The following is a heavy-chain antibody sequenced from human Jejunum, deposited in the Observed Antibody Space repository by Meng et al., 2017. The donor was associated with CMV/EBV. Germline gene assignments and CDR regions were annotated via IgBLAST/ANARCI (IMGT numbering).Heavy chain of an antibody. CDR2: IISGGAST. CDR3: AKDRDGNWYFDL. Sequence: AAAGFTFSSYAMSWVRQAPGKGLEWVSEIISGGASTYYADSVKGRFTISRDNSKNTLYLQMNSLRAEDTALYYCAKDRDGNWYFDLWGRGTLVTVSS. V-gene: IGHV3-23*01. CDR1: GFTFSSYA. J-gene: IGHJ2*01. D-gene: IGHD3-10*01.